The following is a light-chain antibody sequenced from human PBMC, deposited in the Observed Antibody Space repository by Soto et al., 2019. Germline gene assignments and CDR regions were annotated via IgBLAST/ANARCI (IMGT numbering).Light chain of an antibody. CDR3: QPSRHPKT. Sequence: NVLTHSPGTLSLTPGERATLSCRASQSVSSIYVAWYQQKPGQAPTLLIYGASTRATGIPDRFSGSGSGTDFTLTIDRLEPEDFAVYYCQPSRHPKTFGQGTKVDIK. CDR2: GAS. J-gene: IGKJ1*01. CDR1: QSVSSIY. V-gene: IGKV3-20*01.